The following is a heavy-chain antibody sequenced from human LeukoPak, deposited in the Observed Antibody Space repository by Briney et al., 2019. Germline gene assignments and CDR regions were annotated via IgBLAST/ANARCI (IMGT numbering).Heavy chain of an antibody. D-gene: IGHD1-26*01. CDR2: ISYSGST. J-gene: IGHJ4*02. Sequence: SETLSLTCTVSGGSIGSYYWCWIRQPPGKGLEWIGYISYSGSTNYNPSLKSRATISLDTSKSQFSLNLSSVTAADTAVYYCARGVGATTSLLHWGQGTLVTVSS. CDR3: ARGVGATTSLLH. V-gene: IGHV4-59*01. CDR1: GGSIGSYY.